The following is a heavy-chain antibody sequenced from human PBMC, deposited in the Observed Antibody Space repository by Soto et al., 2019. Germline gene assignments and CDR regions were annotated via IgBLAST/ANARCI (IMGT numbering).Heavy chain of an antibody. CDR3: ARLGYYYDTSGYLDYYAMDV. V-gene: IGHV3-48*01. CDR1: GFTFTNYS. Sequence: AGGSLRLSCAASGFTFTNYSMNWVRQAPGKGLKWISYIGGSNSLVYYAEYVKGRFTISRDNAKSSLYLQMSSLRAEDTAVYYCARLGYYYDTSGYLDYYAMDVWGQGTTVTVSS. J-gene: IGHJ6*02. CDR2: IGGSNSLV. D-gene: IGHD3-22*01.